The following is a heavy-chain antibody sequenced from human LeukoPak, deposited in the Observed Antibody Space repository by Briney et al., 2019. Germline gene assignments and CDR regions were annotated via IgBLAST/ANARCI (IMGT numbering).Heavy chain of an antibody. D-gene: IGHD2-8*01. Sequence: PGGSVRLSCAASGFIFSSYAMSWVRQAPGQGLEWVSTISGSGASTYYAGSVKGRFAISRNNSKNTLYLQMNSLRAEDTAVYYCAKDRSCTNDICHGDFDYWGQGTLVTVSS. CDR3: AKDRSCTNDICHGDFDY. CDR1: GFIFSSYA. J-gene: IGHJ4*02. CDR2: ISGSGAST. V-gene: IGHV3-23*01.